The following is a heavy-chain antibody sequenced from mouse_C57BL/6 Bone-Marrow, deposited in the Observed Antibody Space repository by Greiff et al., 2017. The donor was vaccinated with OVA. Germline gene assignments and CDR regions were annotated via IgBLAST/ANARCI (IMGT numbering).Heavy chain of an antibody. V-gene: IGHV1-72*01. CDR3: ARNTVVATRVYYALAY. Sequence: QVQLQQSGAELVKPGASVTLSCKASGYTFTSYWMHWVKQRPGRGLEWMGRIDPNSGGTKYNEKFKSKATLTVDKPSSTAYMQLISLTSEDSAVYYCARNTVVATRVYYALAYWGQGTLVTVSA. J-gene: IGHJ4*01. CDR1: GYTFTSYW. CDR2: IDPNSGGT. D-gene: IGHD1-1*01.